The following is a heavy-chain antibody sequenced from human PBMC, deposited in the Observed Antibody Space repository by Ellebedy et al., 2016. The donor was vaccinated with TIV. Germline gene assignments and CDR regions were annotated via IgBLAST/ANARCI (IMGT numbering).Heavy chain of an antibody. D-gene: IGHD1-26*01. J-gene: IGHJ4*02. CDR3: ARDRGPVVGATWDFDY. CDR1: GGSVSSGSYY. V-gene: IGHV4-61*01. CDR2: IYYSGST. Sequence: MPGGSLRLSCTVSGGSVSSGSYYWSWIRQPPGKGLEWIGYIYYSGSTNYNPSLKSRVTISVDTSKNQFSLKLSSVTAADTAGYYCARDRGPVVGATWDFDYWGQGTLVTVSS.